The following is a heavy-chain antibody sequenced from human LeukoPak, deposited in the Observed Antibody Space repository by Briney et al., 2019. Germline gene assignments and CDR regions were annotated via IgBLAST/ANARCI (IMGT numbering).Heavy chain of an antibody. V-gene: IGHV4-39*01. J-gene: IGHJ5*02. CDR1: GGSISSYY. CDR3: ARHSGLRSPFDP. CDR2: IYSSGNT. Sequence: SETLSLTCTVSGGSISSYYWGWIRQPPGRDLEWIGSIYSSGNTYYNPSLESRVTISVDTSKNQLSLKLTSATAADTSVYYCARHSGLRSPFDPWGQGTLVTVSS. D-gene: IGHD3-3*01.